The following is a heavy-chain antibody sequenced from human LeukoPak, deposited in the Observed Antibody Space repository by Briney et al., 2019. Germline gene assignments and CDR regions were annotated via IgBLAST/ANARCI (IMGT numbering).Heavy chain of an antibody. CDR3: ARISSSNWYNERGAFDV. CDR2: TYTSGST. CDR1: GGSISSYD. D-gene: IGHD6-13*01. V-gene: IGHV4-4*07. Sequence: SETLSLTCTVSGGSISSYDWSWIRQPAGKGLEWIGRTYTSGSTNYNPSLKSRVTMSVDTSKNQFSLKLRSVTAADTAVYYCARISSSNWYNERGAFDVWGQGTMVTVSS. J-gene: IGHJ3*01.